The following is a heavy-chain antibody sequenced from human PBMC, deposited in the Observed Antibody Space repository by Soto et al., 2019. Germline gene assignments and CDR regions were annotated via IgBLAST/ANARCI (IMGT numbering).Heavy chain of an antibody. D-gene: IGHD2-15*01. J-gene: IGHJ6*02. CDR2: INPNGGST. CDR1: ADTFTSYY. CDR3: ARQGWNYYYGMDV. V-gene: IGHV1-46*01. Sequence: GASVKVSCKSPADTFTSYYIHWVRQAPGHGLEWMGIINPNGGSTRFAQTFQGRITMTRDTSTSTAYMELRSLRSDDTAVYYCARQGWNYYYGMDVWGQGTTVTVSS.